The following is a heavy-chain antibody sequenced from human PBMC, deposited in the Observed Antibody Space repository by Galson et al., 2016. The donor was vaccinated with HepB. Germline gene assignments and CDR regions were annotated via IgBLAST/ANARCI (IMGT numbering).Heavy chain of an antibody. J-gene: IGHJ6*02. CDR2: INPGNGNT. CDR1: GYTFTTYA. V-gene: IGHV1-3*01. D-gene: IGHD3-3*02. Sequence: SVKVSCKASGYTFTTYALHWVRQAPGQRLEWMGWINPGNGNTKYSQKFQGRVTFTSDTSASTAYMEVSSLTSEDTAVYYCASLPGHFWSGLPARHLDVWGQGTRVTVAS. CDR3: ASLPGHFWSGLPARHLDV.